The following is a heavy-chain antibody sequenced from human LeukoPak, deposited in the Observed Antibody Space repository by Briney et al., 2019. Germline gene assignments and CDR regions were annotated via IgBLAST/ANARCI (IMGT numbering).Heavy chain of an antibody. V-gene: IGHV3-23*01. Sequence: GGSLTLSCAASGFTFSSYAMSWVRQAPGKGLEWVSAISDSGGSTYDADSVKGRFTISRDNSKNTLYLQMNSLRAEDTAVYYCAKDTSIGRYCTNGVCSPFDYWGQGTLVTVSS. CDR3: AKDTSIGRYCTNGVCSPFDY. CDR1: GFTFSSYA. D-gene: IGHD2-8*01. CDR2: ISDSGGST. J-gene: IGHJ4*02.